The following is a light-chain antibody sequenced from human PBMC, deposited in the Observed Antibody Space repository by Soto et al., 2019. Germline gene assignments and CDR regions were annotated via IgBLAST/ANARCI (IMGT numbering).Light chain of an antibody. CDR2: WAS. CDR1: QSVLYSSNNKNY. V-gene: IGKV4-1*01. J-gene: IGKJ2*01. CDR3: QQYDTPPYT. Sequence: DIVMTQSPDSLAVSLGERATINCKSSQSVLYSSNNKNYLAWYQQKPGQPPKLLIYWASLRESGVPDRFSGSGSGTDFTLTISSLQAEDVAVYYCQQYDTPPYTFCQGTKLEIK.